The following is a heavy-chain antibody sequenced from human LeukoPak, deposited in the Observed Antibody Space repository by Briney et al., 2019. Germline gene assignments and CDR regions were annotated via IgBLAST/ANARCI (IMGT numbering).Heavy chain of an antibody. J-gene: IGHJ4*02. D-gene: IGHD3-3*01. CDR1: GFTFSSYG. CDR3: TTVLDFRSSNLVY. Sequence: GRSLRLSCAASGFTFSSYGVHWVRQAPGKGLEWVAVISYDGRSKYYADSMKGRFTISRDNSKNTLYLQMNSLKTEDTAVYYRTTVLDFRSSNLVYWGQGTLVTASS. CDR2: ISYDGRSK. V-gene: IGHV3-30*03.